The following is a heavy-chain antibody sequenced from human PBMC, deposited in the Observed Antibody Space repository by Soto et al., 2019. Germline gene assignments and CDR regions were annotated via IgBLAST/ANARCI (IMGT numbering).Heavy chain of an antibody. CDR1: GFSLTTRGVG. D-gene: IGHD3-16*01. CDR3: AHIPQYYQYDWFDP. Sequence: QITLKESGPTLVKPTQTLTLTCTFSGFSLTTRGVGVGWIRQPPGKALECLALIYWDDDKRYSPSLQSRLSLXKXPXXYQVVLTTTHVDPVDTATYYCAHIPQYYQYDWFDPWGQGTLVSVSS. J-gene: IGHJ5*02. CDR2: IYWDDDK. V-gene: IGHV2-5*02.